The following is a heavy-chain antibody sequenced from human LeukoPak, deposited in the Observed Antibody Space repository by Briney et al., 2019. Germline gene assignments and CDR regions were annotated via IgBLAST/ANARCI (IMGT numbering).Heavy chain of an antibody. J-gene: IGHJ4*02. Sequence: GGSLRLSCAASGFTFSGSAMHWVRQASGKGLEWVGRIRSKANSYATAYAASVKGRFTISRDDSKNTAYLQMNSLKAEDTAVYYCTRNHPDYYDSSPFDYWGQGTLVTVSS. D-gene: IGHD3-22*01. CDR3: TRNHPDYYDSSPFDY. CDR2: IRSKANSYAT. V-gene: IGHV3-73*01. CDR1: GFTFSGSA.